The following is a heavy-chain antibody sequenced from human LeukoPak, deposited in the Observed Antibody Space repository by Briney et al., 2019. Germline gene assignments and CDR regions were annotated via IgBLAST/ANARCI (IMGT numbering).Heavy chain of an antibody. CDR3: AALAQGSSISLDY. V-gene: IGHV1-69*13. J-gene: IGHJ4*02. D-gene: IGHD2-2*01. CDR2: IIPIFGTA. CDR1: GYTFTNDA. Sequence: SVKVSCKASGYTFTNDAMNWVRQAPGQGLEWMGGIIPIFGTANYAQKFQGRVTITADESTSTAYMELSSLRSEDTAVYYCAALAQGSSISLDYWGQGTLVTVSS.